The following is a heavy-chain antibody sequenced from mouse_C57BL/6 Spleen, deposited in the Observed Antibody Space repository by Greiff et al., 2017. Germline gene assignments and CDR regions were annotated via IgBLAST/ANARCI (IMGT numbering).Heavy chain of an antibody. Sequence: EVQLQQSGPELVKPGASVKISCKASGYSFTDYYMDWVKQSNGKSLAWIGVINTNYGTTSSTQKFKGKDTLTVNQSSSRAYVQSNSLTSEDSAVYCCARREWEKGYAMDYWGQGTSVTVSS. CDR1: GYSFTDYY. D-gene: IGHD1-3*01. V-gene: IGHV1-39*01. J-gene: IGHJ4*01. CDR2: INTNYGTT. CDR3: ARREWEKGYAMDY.